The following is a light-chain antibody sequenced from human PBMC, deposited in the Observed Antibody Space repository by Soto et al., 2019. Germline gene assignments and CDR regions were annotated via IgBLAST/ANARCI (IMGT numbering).Light chain of an antibody. J-gene: IGLJ1*01. V-gene: IGLV2-14*01. CDR2: EVS. CDR1: STDVGGYNY. Sequence: QSVLAQPSSLSGSPGQSITISCTGTSTDVGGYNYVSWYQHHPGKGPKLIIYEVSNRPSGVSDRFSGSKSGNKASLIISNLEAEDESDYYCGSYTGTATPFVFGTGPKVTVL. CDR3: GSYTGTATPFV.